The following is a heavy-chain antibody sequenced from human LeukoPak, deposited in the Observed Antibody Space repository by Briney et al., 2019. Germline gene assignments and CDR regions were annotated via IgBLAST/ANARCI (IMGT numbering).Heavy chain of an antibody. V-gene: IGHV4-34*01. J-gene: IGHJ4*02. D-gene: IGHD4-11*01. Sequence: SETLSLTCAVYGGSFSGYYWSWIRQPPGKWLEWIGEINHSGSTNYNPSLKSRVTISVDTSKNQFSLKLSSVTAADTAVYYCARDSTVTRKIDYWGQGTLVPVSS. CDR3: ARDSTVTRKIDY. CDR2: INHSGST. CDR1: GGSFSGYY.